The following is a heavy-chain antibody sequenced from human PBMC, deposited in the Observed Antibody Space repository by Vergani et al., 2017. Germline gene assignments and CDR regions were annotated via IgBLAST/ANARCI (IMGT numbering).Heavy chain of an antibody. CDR1: GGSLSSSV. V-gene: IGHV1-69*13. CDR3: ARAPGRRCSGGSCYSSFRWFDP. Sequence: QVHLVQSGTEVKKPGSSVKVSCKASGGSLSSSVITWVRQAPGQGLEWMGRHLPKFGTANYAQKFQGRVTITADESTSTSYLALSSLTSDDTAVYYCARAPGRRCSGGSCYSSFRWFDPWGQGTLVTVFS. J-gene: IGHJ5*02. D-gene: IGHD2-15*01. CDR2: HLPKFGTA.